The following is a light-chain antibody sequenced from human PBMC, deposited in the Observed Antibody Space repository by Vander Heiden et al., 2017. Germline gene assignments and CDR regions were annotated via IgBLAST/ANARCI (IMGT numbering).Light chain of an antibody. V-gene: IGKV3-15*01. CDR1: QSVSYN. CDR2: GAS. Sequence: EIVMTQSPATLSVSPGERATLSCRTSQSVSYNLAWYHQKPGQAPRLLIYGASTRATGIPARFSGSGSGTEFTLTISSLQSEDFALYYCQQYNNRPKTFGQGTKLEIK. CDR3: QQYNNRPKT. J-gene: IGKJ2*01.